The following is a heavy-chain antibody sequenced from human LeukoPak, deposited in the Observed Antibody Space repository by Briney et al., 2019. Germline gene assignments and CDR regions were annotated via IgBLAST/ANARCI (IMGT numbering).Heavy chain of an antibody. D-gene: IGHD3-22*01. CDR3: ARALYDTSGYYYGDFDY. Sequence: GGSLRLSCAASGFTFSTYAMHWVRQAPGKGLEYVSAINSDGSSTYYANSVKGRFTISRDNSKNTLYLQIGSLRADDMAVYYCARALYDTSGYYYGDFDYWGQGTLVTVSS. V-gene: IGHV3-64*01. CDR1: GFTFSTYA. J-gene: IGHJ4*02. CDR2: INSDGSST.